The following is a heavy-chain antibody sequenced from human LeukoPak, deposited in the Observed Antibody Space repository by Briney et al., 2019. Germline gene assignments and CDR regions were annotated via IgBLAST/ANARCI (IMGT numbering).Heavy chain of an antibody. D-gene: IGHD3-22*01. CDR1: GFTVSSNY. CDR2: IYSGGST. CDR3: ARSLFAYYYDSSGPY. V-gene: IGHV3-53*05. J-gene: IGHJ4*02. Sequence: PGGSLRLSCAASGFTVSSNYMSWVRQAPGKGLEWVSVIYSGGSTYYADSVKGRFTISRDNSKNTLYLQMNSLRAEDTAVYYCARSLFAYYYDSSGPYWGQGTLVTVSS.